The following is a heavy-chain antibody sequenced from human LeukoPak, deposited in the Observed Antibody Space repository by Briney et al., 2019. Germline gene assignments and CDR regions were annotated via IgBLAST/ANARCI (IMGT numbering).Heavy chain of an antibody. CDR3: AKAPVTTCSGAYCYPFDY. CDR1: EFTFSRYN. D-gene: IGHD2-15*01. V-gene: IGHV3-21*04. Sequence: GGSLRFSCAASEFTFSRYNMDWLRKAPGKGLEWVSSITSSSNYIYYAYSVKGRITISRANAKNSLYLQMNSLRAGAAAVYYCAKAPVTTCSGAYCYPFDYWSQGTPVTVSP. J-gene: IGHJ4*02. CDR2: ITSSSNYI.